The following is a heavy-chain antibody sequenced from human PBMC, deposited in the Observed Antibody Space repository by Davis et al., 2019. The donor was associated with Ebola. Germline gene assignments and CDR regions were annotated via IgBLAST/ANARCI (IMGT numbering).Heavy chain of an antibody. CDR1: GLTVSSNF. D-gene: IGHD3-22*01. CDR2: IHHDDTT. Sequence: PGGSLRLSCAASGLTVSSNFMNWVRQAPGKGLGWVSVIHHDDTTSNADSVKGRFTISRDNSKNTLYLQMNSLRGDDTAVYYCARHTIGVGYDYWGQGTLVTVSS. V-gene: IGHV3-66*02. J-gene: IGHJ4*02. CDR3: ARHTIGVGYDY.